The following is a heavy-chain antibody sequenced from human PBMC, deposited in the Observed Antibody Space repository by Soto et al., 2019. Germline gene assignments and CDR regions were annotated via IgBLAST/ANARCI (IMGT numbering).Heavy chain of an antibody. CDR3: AKDFAINWYYCDC. D-gene: IGHD1-1*01. J-gene: IGHJ4*02. CDR2: ISYDGSDK. V-gene: IGHV3-30*18. Sequence: GWALRLSCAASGFTFRSHGMHWVRQAPGKGLKWLTLISYDGSDKYYADSVKGRFTISRDNSKNMLYLQMNSLGAEDTAVYYCAKDFAINWYYCDCGVQGDPGTVSS. CDR1: GFTFRSHG.